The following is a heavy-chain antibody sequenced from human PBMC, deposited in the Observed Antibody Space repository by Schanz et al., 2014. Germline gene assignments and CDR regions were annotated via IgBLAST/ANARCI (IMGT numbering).Heavy chain of an antibody. Sequence: QVQLVQSGAEVKKPGSSVKVSCKASGGTFCTNTISWVRQAPGQGLEWMGRIIPILGIANYAQKFQGRVTITADKSTFTAYMDVSSLRSEDTAVYYCARDLTVDTGYVVHYYYYGMDVWGQGTTVTVSS. CDR1: GGTFCTNT. D-gene: IGHD5-12*01. V-gene: IGHV1-69*08. J-gene: IGHJ6*02. CDR3: ARDLTVDTGYVVHYYYYGMDV. CDR2: IIPILGIA.